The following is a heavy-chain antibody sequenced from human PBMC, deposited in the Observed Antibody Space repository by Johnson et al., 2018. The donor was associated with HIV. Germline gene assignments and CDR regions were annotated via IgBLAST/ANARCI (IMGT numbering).Heavy chain of an antibody. Sequence: HVKLVESGGGLVQPGRSLRLSCAASGFTFSNAWMSWVRQAPGKGLEWVAVISHDGSKKYYADSVKGRFTISRDNSKNTRYLEMNGLRAEDTAVYYCARDLTGSYAVDIWGHGTMVTVSS. V-gene: IGHV3-30-3*01. CDR3: ARDLTGSYAVDI. CDR2: ISHDGSKK. D-gene: IGHD1-26*01. J-gene: IGHJ3*02. CDR1: GFTFSNAW.